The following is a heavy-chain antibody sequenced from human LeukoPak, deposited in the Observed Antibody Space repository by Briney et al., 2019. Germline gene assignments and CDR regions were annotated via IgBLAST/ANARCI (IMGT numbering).Heavy chain of an antibody. CDR1: GFTFSSYS. CDR2: ISSSSSYI. V-gene: IGHV3-21*01. D-gene: IGHD6-13*01. CDR3: ARKVSSSWYYFDY. J-gene: IGHJ4*02. Sequence: GGSLRLSCAASGFTFSSYSMNWVRQAPGKGLEWVSSISSSSSYIYYADSVKGRFTISRDNAKNSLYLQMNSLRAEDTAVYYCARKVSSSWYYFDYWVQGTLVTVSS.